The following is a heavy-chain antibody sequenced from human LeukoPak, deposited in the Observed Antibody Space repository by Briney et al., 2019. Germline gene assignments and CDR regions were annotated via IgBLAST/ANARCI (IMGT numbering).Heavy chain of an antibody. Sequence: GESLKISCKGSEYSFATYWIGLVRQMPGQGLEWMGIIFPGDSDTRYSPSFQGQVTISADKSISTAYLQWSSLKASDTAIYYCASEYCSGGNCYFDYWGQGTLVTVSS. J-gene: IGHJ4*02. D-gene: IGHD2-15*01. V-gene: IGHV5-51*01. CDR2: IFPGDSDT. CDR1: EYSFATYW. CDR3: ASEYCSGGNCYFDY.